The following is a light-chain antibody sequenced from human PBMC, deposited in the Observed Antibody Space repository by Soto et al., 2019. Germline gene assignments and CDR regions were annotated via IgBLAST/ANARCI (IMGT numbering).Light chain of an antibody. CDR1: SSDVGDYKY. J-gene: IGLJ3*02. Sequence: QSALTQPPSASGSPGQSVTISCTGTSSDVGDYKYVSWYQQYPGKAPKLMIYEDIKRPSGVPNRFSGSKSGNTASLTVSGLQAEDEADYYCTSYVGNAGGVFGGGTKLTVL. CDR3: TSYVGNAGGV. V-gene: IGLV2-8*01. CDR2: EDI.